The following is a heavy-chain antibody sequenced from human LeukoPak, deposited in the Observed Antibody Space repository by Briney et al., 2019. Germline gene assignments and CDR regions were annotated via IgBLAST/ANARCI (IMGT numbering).Heavy chain of an antibody. J-gene: IGHJ4*02. CDR3: ATEIYNWNDGPIDY. V-gene: IGHV3-23*01. CDR2: ISGNGGTT. Sequence: GGSLRLSCAASGSTFSNYAMSWVRQAPGKGLEWVSGISGNGGTTPYADSVQGRFTIYRDNSKKTLYLKMNSLRAADTAIYYCATEIYNWNDGPIDYWGQGTLVTVSS. D-gene: IGHD1-20*01. CDR1: GSTFSNYA.